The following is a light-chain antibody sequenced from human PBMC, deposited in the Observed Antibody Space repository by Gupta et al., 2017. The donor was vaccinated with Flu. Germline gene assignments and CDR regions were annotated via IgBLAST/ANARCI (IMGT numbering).Light chain of an antibody. Sequence: EIVLTQSPATLTLSPGERATLSCRARQSVSNYLAWYQQKQGQAPRRLIYDASTRPKASGATCSGSGAGADPNFTITGREPEDYEVYYCQHQTNCHSKCVFGQGTKLDIK. J-gene: IGKJ2*01. CDR3: QHQTNCHSKCV. CDR1: QSVSNY. CDR2: DAS. V-gene: IGKV3-11*01.